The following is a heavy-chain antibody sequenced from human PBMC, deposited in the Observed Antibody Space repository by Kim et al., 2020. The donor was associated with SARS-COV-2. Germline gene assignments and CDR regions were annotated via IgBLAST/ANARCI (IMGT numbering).Heavy chain of an antibody. V-gene: IGHV4-59*08. CDR3: ARQSSNYYYGMDV. CDR2: IYYSGST. Sequence: SETLSLTCTVSGGSISSYYWSWIRQPPGKGLEWIGYIYYSGSTNYNPSLKSRVTISVDTSKNQFSLKLSSVTAADTAVYCCARQSSNYYYGMDVWGQGTTVTVSS. CDR1: GGSISSYY. D-gene: IGHD6-6*01. J-gene: IGHJ6*02.